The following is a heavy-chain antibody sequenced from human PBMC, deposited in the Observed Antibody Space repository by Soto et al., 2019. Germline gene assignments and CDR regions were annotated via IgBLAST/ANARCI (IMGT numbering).Heavy chain of an antibody. J-gene: IGHJ5*02. V-gene: IGHV3-21*01. D-gene: IGHD4-17*01. Sequence: GGSLRLSCAASGFTFSSYSMNWVRQAPGKGLEWVSSISSSSSYIYYADSVKGRFTISRDNAKNSLYLQMNSLRAEDTAVYYCARDLPGRAPGLFDPWGQGTLVTVSS. CDR1: GFTFSSYS. CDR2: ISSSSSYI. CDR3: ARDLPGRAPGLFDP.